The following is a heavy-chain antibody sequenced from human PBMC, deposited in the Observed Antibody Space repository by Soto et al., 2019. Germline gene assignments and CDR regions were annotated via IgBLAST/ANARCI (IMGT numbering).Heavy chain of an antibody. J-gene: IGHJ6*02. Sequence: PSETLSLTCTVSGGSISSYYWSWIRQPPGKGLEWIGYIYYSGSTNYNPSLKSRVTISVDTSKNQFSLKLSSVTAADTAVYYCARERECSDGSGYGHDVWAQGTTVTVSS. CDR2: IYYSGST. CDR1: GGSISSYY. V-gene: IGHV4-59*01. D-gene: IGHD3-10*01. CDR3: ARERECSDGSGYGHDV.